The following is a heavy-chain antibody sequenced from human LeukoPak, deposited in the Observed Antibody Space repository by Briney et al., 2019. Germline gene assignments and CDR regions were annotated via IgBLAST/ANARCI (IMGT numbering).Heavy chain of an antibody. CDR3: ARGSALRNSFDP. V-gene: IGHV4-34*01. CDR2: INHSGST. CDR1: GGSFSGYY. Sequence: SESLSLTCAVYGGSFSGYYWSWIRQPPGKGLEWIGEINHSGSTNYNPSLKSRVTISVDTSKNQFSLKLSSVTAADTAVYYCARGSALRNSFDPWGQGTLVTVSS. D-gene: IGHD3-3*02. J-gene: IGHJ5*02.